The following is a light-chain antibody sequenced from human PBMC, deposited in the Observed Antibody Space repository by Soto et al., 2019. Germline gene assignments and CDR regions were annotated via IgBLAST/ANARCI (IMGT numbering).Light chain of an antibody. J-gene: IGLJ2*01. CDR2: EVS. V-gene: IGLV2-8*01. Sequence: QSALTQHPSASGSPGQSVTISCTGTSSDVGGYHFVSWYQQHPGKAPKIIIYEVSKRASGVPDRFSGSKSGNTASLTVSGLQPDDEADYYCNSYGGSSNVVFGGGTKLTVL. CDR3: NSYGGSSNVV. CDR1: SSDVGGYHF.